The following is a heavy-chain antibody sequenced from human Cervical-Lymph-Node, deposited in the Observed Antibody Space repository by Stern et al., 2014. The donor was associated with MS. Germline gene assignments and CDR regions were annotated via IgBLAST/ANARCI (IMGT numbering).Heavy chain of an antibody. J-gene: IGHJ4*02. CDR1: GFTFSDYH. CDR2: ISTTGKNT. D-gene: IGHD2-21*02. CDR3: VRASDPLFEY. Sequence: QVQLVESGGGSVKPGGSLRLSCAVSGFTFSDYHMHWIRQAPGQGLEWISYISTTGKNTYYADSVKGRFTISRDNAKNSLYLQMNSLRVEDTAVYYCVRASDPLFEYWGQGTLVTVSS. V-gene: IGHV3-11*01.